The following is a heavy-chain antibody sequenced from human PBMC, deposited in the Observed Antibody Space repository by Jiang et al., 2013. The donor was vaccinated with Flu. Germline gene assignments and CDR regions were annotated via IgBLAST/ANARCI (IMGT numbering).Heavy chain of an antibody. D-gene: IGHD5-18*01. CDR3: ARGFVETAFDF. Sequence: QGRVTMTRDTSISTAYMEVSRLRSDDTAVYYCARGFVETAFDFWGQGTLVTVSS. J-gene: IGHJ4*02. V-gene: IGHV1-2*02.